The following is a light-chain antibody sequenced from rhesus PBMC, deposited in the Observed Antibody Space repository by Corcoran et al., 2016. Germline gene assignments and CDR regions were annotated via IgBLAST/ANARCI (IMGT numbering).Light chain of an antibody. V-gene: IGLV2-32*02. CDR1: SSYIGGYNY. Sequence: QAALTQPRSVSGSPGQSVIISWTGTSSYIGGYNYVSWYQQHPGTAPKLMISEVSKRPSGVSDRFSGSKSGNTASLTISGLQAEDEADYFCSSYAGKNIYIFGGGTRITVL. J-gene: IGLJ1*01. CDR3: SSYAGKNIYI. CDR2: EVS.